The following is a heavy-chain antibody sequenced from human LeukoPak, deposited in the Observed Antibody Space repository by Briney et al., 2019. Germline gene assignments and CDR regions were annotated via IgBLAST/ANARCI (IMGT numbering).Heavy chain of an antibody. V-gene: IGHV1-2*02. Sequence: ASVKVSCKASGGTFSSYAISWVRQAPGQGLEWMGWINPNSGGTNYAQKFQGRVTMTRDTSISTAYMELSRLRSDDTAVYYCARDNPGYSYGYEDYWGQGTLVTVSS. CDR3: ARDNPGYSYGYEDY. J-gene: IGHJ4*02. D-gene: IGHD5-18*01. CDR1: GGTFSSYA. CDR2: INPNSGGT.